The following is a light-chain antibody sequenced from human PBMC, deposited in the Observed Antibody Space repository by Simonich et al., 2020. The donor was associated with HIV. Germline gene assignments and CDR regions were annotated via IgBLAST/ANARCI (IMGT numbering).Light chain of an antibody. CDR2: AAS. CDR3: QQSYSTLYT. CDR1: QSITSY. V-gene: IGKV1-39*01. Sequence: DIQMTQSTSSLSASVGDRVTITCRASQSITSYLNWYQQKPWKAPKLLIYAASSLQSGVPSRFSGSGSGTDFTLTISSLQPEDFATYYCQQSYSTLYTFGQGTKLEIK. J-gene: IGKJ2*01.